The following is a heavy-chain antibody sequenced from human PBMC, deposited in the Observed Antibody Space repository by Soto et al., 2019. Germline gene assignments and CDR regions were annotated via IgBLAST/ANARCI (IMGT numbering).Heavy chain of an antibody. J-gene: IGHJ4*02. V-gene: IGHV2-5*02. CDR1: GFSLSTSGLG. CDR3: ARLTTVTFDY. CDR2: IYWDDDK. Sequence: QITLKESGPTLVKPTQTLTLTCTFSGFSLSTSGLGVGWIRQPPGKALEWLALIYWDDDKRYSPSLRSRLTITRDTSKDQVVLTMTNMDPVDTATYYCARLTTVTFDYWGQGTLVTVSS. D-gene: IGHD4-17*01.